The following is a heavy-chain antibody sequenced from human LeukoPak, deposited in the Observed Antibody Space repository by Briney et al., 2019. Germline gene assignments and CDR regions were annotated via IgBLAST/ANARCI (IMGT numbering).Heavy chain of an antibody. Sequence: SGGSLTLSCVASGFTFYNYAMHWVRQAPGKGLEYVSAIGGNGDTSYYADSVKGRFTISRDNSKNTVYLQLGSLRTEDMAVYYCATRHEYSYPYWGQGTLVTVSS. D-gene: IGHD5-18*01. J-gene: IGHJ4*02. V-gene: IGHV3-64*02. CDR1: GFTFYNYA. CDR3: ATRHEYSYPY. CDR2: IGGNGDTS.